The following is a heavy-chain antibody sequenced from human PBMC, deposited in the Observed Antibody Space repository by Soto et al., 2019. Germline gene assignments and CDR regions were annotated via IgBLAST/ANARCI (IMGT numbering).Heavy chain of an antibody. J-gene: IGHJ6*02. D-gene: IGHD2-2*01. CDR3: AKDSSYYYGMDV. V-gene: IGHV3-23*01. CDR2: ISGSGGST. Sequence: GVSQRLSSAASGVTFRSYAMSWVRQAPGKGLEWVSAISGSGGSTYYADSVKGRFTISRGNSKNTLYLQMNSLRAEDTSVYYCAKDSSYYYGMDVWGQGTTVTVSS. CDR1: GVTFRSYA.